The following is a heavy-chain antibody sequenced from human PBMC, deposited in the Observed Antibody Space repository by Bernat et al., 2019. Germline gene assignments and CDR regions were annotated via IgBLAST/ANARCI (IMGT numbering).Heavy chain of an antibody. V-gene: IGHV3-7*01. CDR2: ISPDGSVK. D-gene: IGHD3-3*01. CDR1: GFTSSSYW. Sequence: EVQLVESGGGLVQPGGFLRLSCAASGFTSSSYWMSWVRQAPGKGLEWVASISPDGSVKRYVDSGKGRFTVSRDNVKNSMFLQMNSLRVGDTAVYYCVRLQGGVTTFDYWGQGTLVTVSS. J-gene: IGHJ4*02. CDR3: VRLQGGVTTFDY.